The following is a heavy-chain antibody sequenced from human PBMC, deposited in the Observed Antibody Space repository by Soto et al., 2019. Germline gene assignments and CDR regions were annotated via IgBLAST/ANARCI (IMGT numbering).Heavy chain of an antibody. CDR1: GFTFSTYG. J-gene: IGHJ6*02. V-gene: IGHV3-33*01. CDR3: ARWGVGQGMDV. Sequence: QVQLVESGGGVVQPGRSLRLSCATSGFTFSTYGMHWVRQAPGKGLEWVAVIWYDGSNKYYGDSVKGRFTISRDNSKNTLYLQMNSLRAEDTAVYYCARWGVGQGMDVWGQGTTVIVSS. CDR2: IWYDGSNK. D-gene: IGHD3-10*01.